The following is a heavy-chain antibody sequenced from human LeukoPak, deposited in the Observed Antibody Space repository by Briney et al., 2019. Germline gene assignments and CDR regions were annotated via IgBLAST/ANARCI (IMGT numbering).Heavy chain of an antibody. J-gene: IGHJ5*02. Sequence: SETLSLTCAVYGGSFSGYYWSWIRQPPGKGLEWIGEINHSGSTNYNPSLKSRVTISVDTSKNQFSLKLSSVTAADTAVYYCARGRRCSSTSCYSSGFARGWFDPWGQGTLVTVSS. V-gene: IGHV4-34*01. CDR2: INHSGST. CDR3: ARGRRCSSTSCYSSGFARGWFDP. CDR1: GGSFSGYY. D-gene: IGHD2-2*01.